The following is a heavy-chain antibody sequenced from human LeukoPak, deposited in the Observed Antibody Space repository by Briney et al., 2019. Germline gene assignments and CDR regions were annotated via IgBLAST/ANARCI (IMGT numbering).Heavy chain of an antibody. CDR2: INHSGST. Sequence: SETLSLTCAVYGGSFSGYYWSWIRQPPGKGLEWIGEINHSGSTNYNPSLKSRVTISVDTSKNQFSLKLSSVTAADTAVYYCARGDGKPIVATPHLSTTPTVHYFDYWGQGTLVTVSS. CDR3: ARGDGKPIVATPHLSTTPTVHYFDY. J-gene: IGHJ4*02. V-gene: IGHV4-34*01. CDR1: GGSFSGYY. D-gene: IGHD5-12*01.